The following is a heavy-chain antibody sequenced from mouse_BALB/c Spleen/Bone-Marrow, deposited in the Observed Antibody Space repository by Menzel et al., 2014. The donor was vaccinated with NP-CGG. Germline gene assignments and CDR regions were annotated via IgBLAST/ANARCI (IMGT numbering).Heavy chain of an antibody. D-gene: IGHD1-1*01. CDR3: ARDPLYYYA. V-gene: IGHV5-6-3*01. CDR1: GFTFSSYG. J-gene: IGHJ3*01. CDR2: INSNGGST. Sequence: EVKLMESGGGLVQPGGSLKLSCAASGFTFSSYGMSWVRQTPDKRLELVATINSNGGSTYYPDSVKGRFTISRDNAKNTLNLQMSSLKSEDTAMYYCARDPLYYYAWGQGTLVTVSA.